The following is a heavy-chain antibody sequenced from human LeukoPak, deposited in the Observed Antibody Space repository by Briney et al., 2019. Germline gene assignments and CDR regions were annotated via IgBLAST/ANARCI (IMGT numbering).Heavy chain of an antibody. V-gene: IGHV3-30-3*01. Sequence: GRFLRLSCAASGFTFSSYAMHWVRQAPGKGLEWVAVISYDGSNKYYADSVKGRFTISRDNSKNTLYLQMNSLRAEDTAVYYCTIPPQSGDYWGQGTLVTVSS. D-gene: IGHD2-21*01. CDR3: TIPPQSGDY. CDR1: GFTFSSYA. CDR2: ISYDGSNK. J-gene: IGHJ4*02.